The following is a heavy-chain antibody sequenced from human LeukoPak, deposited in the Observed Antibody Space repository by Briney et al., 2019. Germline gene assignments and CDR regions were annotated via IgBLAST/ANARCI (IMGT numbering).Heavy chain of an antibody. CDR3: ARGGWNDVGGFDP. CDR2: IYPGDCDI. D-gene: IGHD1-1*01. J-gene: IGHJ5*02. CDR1: GYRFTNFW. V-gene: IGHV5-51*01. Sequence: GESLKIPCKGSGYRFTNFWIGWVPQIPGKGLEWMGIIYPGDCDIRYSPSFQGQVTSSGDKSISTAYPQWSSLKASDTAMYYCARGGWNDVGGFDPWGQGTLVTVSS.